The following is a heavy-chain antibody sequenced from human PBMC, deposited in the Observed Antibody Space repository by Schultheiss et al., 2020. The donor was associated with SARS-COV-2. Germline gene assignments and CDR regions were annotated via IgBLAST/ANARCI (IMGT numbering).Heavy chain of an antibody. D-gene: IGHD6-13*01. CDR1: GGSFSGYY. CDR3: ARGGYSSSWYGINAFDI. CDR2: INHSGST. J-gene: IGHJ3*02. V-gene: IGHV4-34*01. Sequence: SQTLSLTCAVYGGSFSGYYWSWIRQPPGKGLEWIGEINHSGSTNYNPSLKSRVTISVATSKNQFSLKLSSVTAADTAVYYFARGGYSSSWYGINAFDIWGLGTMVTVSS.